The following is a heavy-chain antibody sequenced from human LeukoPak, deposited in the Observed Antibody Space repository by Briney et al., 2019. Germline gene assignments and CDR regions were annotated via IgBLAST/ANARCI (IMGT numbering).Heavy chain of an antibody. CDR2: INHSGST. Sequence: SETLSLTCAVSGGSFSGYYWSWIRPPPRKGLEWIGEINHSGSTNYNPSLKSRVTISVDTSKNQFSLKLSSVTAADTAVYYCARGRLGPDYWGQGTLVTVCS. J-gene: IGHJ4*02. CDR1: GGSFSGYY. CDR3: ARGRLGPDY. D-gene: IGHD3-9*01. V-gene: IGHV4-34*01.